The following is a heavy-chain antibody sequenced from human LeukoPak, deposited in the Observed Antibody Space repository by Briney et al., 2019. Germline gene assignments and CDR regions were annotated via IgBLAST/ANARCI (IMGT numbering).Heavy chain of an antibody. CDR1: GFTFSSYW. CDR3: ARGMSSGRYAVDI. J-gene: IGHJ3*02. V-gene: IGHV3-74*01. CDR2: IASDGSST. Sequence: GGSLRLSCAASGFTFSSYWMNWVRHAPGKGLVWVSRIASDGSSTTYADSVKGRFSISRDNAKNSLYLQMNSLRAEDTAVYYCARGMSSGRYAVDIWGQGTMVTVSS. D-gene: IGHD6-19*01.